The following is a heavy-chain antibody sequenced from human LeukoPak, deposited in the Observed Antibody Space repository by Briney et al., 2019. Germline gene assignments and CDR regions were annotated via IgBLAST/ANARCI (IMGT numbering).Heavy chain of an antibody. V-gene: IGHV4-30-2*01. Sequence: PSETLSLTCTVSGGSISSGGYYWSWIRQPPGKGLEWIGYIYHSGSTYYNPSLKSRVTISVDRSKNQFSLKLSSVTAADTAVYYCARASNYPTFDYWGQGTLVTVSS. J-gene: IGHJ4*02. CDR1: GGSISSGGYY. D-gene: IGHD4-11*01. CDR3: ARASNYPTFDY. CDR2: IYHSGST.